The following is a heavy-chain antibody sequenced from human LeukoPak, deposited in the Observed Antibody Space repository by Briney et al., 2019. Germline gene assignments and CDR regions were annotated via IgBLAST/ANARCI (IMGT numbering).Heavy chain of an antibody. CDR3: ARAAGGLFDAFDI. D-gene: IGHD1-26*01. CDR1: GGSISSGSYY. CDR2: IYTSGST. Sequence: SETLSLTCTVSGGSISSGSYYWSWIRQPAGKGLEWIGRIYTSGSTNYNPSLKSRVTISVDTSKNQFSLKLSSVTAADTAVYYCARAAGGLFDAFDIWGQGTMVTVSS. J-gene: IGHJ3*02. V-gene: IGHV4-61*02.